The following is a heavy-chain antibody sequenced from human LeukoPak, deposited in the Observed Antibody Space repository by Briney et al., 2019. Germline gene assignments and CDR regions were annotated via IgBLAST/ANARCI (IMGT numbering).Heavy chain of an antibody. Sequence: GESLKISCRASGYNFPSYWIGWGRQMPGKGLEWMGIIYPDDSDTRYSPSFQGQVTISADKSISTADGQWSSLVDSDTTVYNCVRGTYGSASDIWGQGTTVTVSS. V-gene: IGHV5-51*01. D-gene: IGHD3-16*01. CDR1: GYNFPSYW. CDR3: VRGTYGSASDI. CDR2: IYPDDSDT. J-gene: IGHJ3*02.